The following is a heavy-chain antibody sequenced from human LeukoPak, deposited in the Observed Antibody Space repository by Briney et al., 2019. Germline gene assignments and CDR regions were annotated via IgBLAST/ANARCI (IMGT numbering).Heavy chain of an antibody. J-gene: IGHJ4*02. D-gene: IGHD3-16*01. V-gene: IGHV3-7*01. Sequence: GGSLRLSCTASGFTFSNTWKAWVRQAPGKGLEWVANINQDGNTKQYVDSVRGRFTISRDNAKNSLYLQMNSLRAEDTGLYHCARDMKGNLDYWGQGTLVTVSS. CDR2: INQDGNTK. CDR3: ARDMKGNLDY. CDR1: GFTFSNTW.